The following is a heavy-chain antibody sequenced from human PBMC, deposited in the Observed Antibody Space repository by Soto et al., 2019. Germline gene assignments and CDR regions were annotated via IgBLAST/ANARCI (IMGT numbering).Heavy chain of an antibody. CDR2: FDPEDGET. D-gene: IGHD3-10*01. CDR1: GYTLTELS. J-gene: IGHJ5*02. V-gene: IGHV1-24*01. Sequence: GASVKVSCKVSGYTLTELSMHWVRQAPGKGLEWMGGFDPEDGETIYAQKFQGRVTMTEDTSTDTAYMELSSLRSEDTAVYYCATVVGTPILWRNWFDPWGQGTLVTVSS. CDR3: ATVVGTPILWRNWFDP.